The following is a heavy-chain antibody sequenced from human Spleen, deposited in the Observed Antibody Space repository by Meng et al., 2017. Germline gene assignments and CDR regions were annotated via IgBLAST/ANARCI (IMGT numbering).Heavy chain of an antibody. CDR2: VSTGDNT. J-gene: IGHJ6*02. CDR3: MADASTVAPHYYYGMDI. CDR1: GFTFSSSA. V-gene: IGHV3-23*01. Sequence: GESLKISCAASGFTFSSSAMSWVRQAPGKGLEWVSSVSTGDNTFYADSVKGRFTISRDNSKNTLYLQMNSLKTEDAAVYYCMADASTVAPHYYYGMDIWGQGTTVTVSS. D-gene: IGHD4-23*01.